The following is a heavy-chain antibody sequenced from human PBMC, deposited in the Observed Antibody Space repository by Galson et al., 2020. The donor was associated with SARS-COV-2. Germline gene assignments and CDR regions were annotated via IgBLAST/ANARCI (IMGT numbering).Heavy chain of an antibody. J-gene: IGHJ3*01. D-gene: IGHD2-8*02. CDR3: TTPVCPGGVCYGHAGFDG. V-gene: IGHV1-45*02. CDR2: ITSFNGKT. Sequence: SVKVSCKASGYSFTYRFLHWVRQAPGLAPEWMGWITSFNGKTNYAQNFQDRVTITSDRSLNTAYMELTSLKSEDTAMYYCTTPVCPGGVCYGHAGFDGWGQGTMVTVS. CDR1: GYSFTYRF.